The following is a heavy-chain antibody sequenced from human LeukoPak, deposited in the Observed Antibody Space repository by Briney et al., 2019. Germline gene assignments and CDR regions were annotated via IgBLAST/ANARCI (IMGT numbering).Heavy chain of an antibody. Sequence: ASVKVSCKTSGYTFTSYYVSWVRQAPGQGLEWMGWISGYNAKTKYVQKFQGRITMTIDTSTTTAYMELRSLTSDDTAVYYCARVRDYYASSDYSDYWGQGTLVTVSS. CDR1: GYTFTSYY. V-gene: IGHV1-18*04. CDR2: ISGYNAKT. D-gene: IGHD3-22*01. J-gene: IGHJ4*02. CDR3: ARVRDYYASSDYSDY.